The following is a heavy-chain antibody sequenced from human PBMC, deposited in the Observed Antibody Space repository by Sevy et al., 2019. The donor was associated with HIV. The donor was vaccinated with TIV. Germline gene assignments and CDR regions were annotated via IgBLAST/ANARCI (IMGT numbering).Heavy chain of an antibody. CDR2: ISHDGSRK. D-gene: IGHD2-15*01. CDR1: GFIFTNYG. Sequence: GGSLRLSCAASGFIFTNYGMHWVRQAPGKGLEWVAVISHDGSRKYYADSVRGRVTISRDSSKNTVSLQMNSLRLEDTAVYYCAKGSRATGSAFDIWGQGTMVTVSS. V-gene: IGHV3-30*18. CDR3: AKGSRATGSAFDI. J-gene: IGHJ3*02.